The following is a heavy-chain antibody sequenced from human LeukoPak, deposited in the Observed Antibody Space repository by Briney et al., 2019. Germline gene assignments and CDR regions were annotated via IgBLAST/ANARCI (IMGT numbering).Heavy chain of an antibody. CDR2: IYHSGST. CDR3: AREASDYYASSGYPGSDY. J-gene: IGHJ4*02. Sequence: SSETLSLTCTVSGYSISSGYYWGWIRQPPGKGLEWIGSIYHSGSTYYNPSLKSRVTISVDTSKNQFSLKLSSVTAADTAVYYCAREASDYYASSGYPGSDYWGQGTLVTVSS. CDR1: GYSISSGYY. D-gene: IGHD3-22*01. V-gene: IGHV4-38-2*02.